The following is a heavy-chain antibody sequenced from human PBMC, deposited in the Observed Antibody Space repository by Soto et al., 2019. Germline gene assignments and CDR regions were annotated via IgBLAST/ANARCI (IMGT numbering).Heavy chain of an antibody. Sequence: EVQLMESGGVLVKPGGSLRLSCAASGFTVTNAWMNWVRQAPGKGLEWVGRIKSRTDGGTADSAAPVKGRFTISRDDSRNTLYLEMNRLKTEDTGVYYCTSSGDLVGVTSFVYWGQGTLVTVCS. CDR2: IKSRTDGGTA. D-gene: IGHD1-26*01. CDR1: GFTVTNAW. CDR3: TSSGDLVGVTSFVY. V-gene: IGHV3-15*07. J-gene: IGHJ4*02.